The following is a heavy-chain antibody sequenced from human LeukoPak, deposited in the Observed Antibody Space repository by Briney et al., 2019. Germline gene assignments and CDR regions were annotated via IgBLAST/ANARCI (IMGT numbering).Heavy chain of an antibody. CDR1: GGSISSGSYY. CDR2: IYYSGST. D-gene: IGHD3-22*01. Sequence: PSETLSLTCTVSGGSISSGSYYWGWIRQPPGKGLEWIGSIYYSGSTYYNPSLKGRVTISVDTSKNHFSLELSSVTAADTAIYYCATTPQHYYDSSGYYLDWGEGTLVTVSS. V-gene: IGHV4-39*02. J-gene: IGHJ4*02. CDR3: ATTPQHYYDSSGYYLD.